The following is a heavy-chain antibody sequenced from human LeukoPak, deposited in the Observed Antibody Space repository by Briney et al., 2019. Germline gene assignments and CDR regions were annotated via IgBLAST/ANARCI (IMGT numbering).Heavy chain of an antibody. CDR3: ARDPAGHGRYFDY. J-gene: IGHJ4*02. Sequence: SETLSLTCNVSGGSINGYFCTWLRQSAGAGLECIGRIHTSGTTYYNPSLKGRVSMSVDTSNNKFSLRLNSVTAADTAVYYCARDPAGHGRYFDYWGQGALVTVSS. CDR2: IHTSGTT. D-gene: IGHD1-14*01. V-gene: IGHV4-4*07. CDR1: GGSINGYF.